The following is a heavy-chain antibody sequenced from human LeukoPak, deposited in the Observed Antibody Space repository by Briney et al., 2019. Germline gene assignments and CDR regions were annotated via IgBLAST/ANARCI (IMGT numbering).Heavy chain of an antibody. Sequence: SETLSLTCTVSSDSISSNNYYWGWIRQPPGKGLEWIGSIYYSGNTYYNPSLKSRVAISVDTSKNQFSLKLSSVTAADTAVYYCARVGDPAGYSIDYWGQGTLVTVSS. V-gene: IGHV4-39*01. CDR1: SDSISSNNYY. CDR3: ARVGDPAGYSIDY. D-gene: IGHD3-9*01. J-gene: IGHJ4*02. CDR2: IYYSGNT.